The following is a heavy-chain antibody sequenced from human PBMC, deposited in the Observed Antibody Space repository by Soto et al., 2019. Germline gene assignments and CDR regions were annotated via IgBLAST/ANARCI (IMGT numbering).Heavy chain of an antibody. J-gene: IGHJ4*02. Sequence: QPGGSLRLSCAASGFTFSTYAMNWVRQAPGKGLEWVSGISGSGDSTYYADSVKGRFTVSRDNSKNTLYLQMNSLRAEDTAAFYCAKEGSSGWSFDYWGQGTLVTVSS. CDR3: AKEGSSGWSFDY. CDR1: GFTFSTYA. V-gene: IGHV3-23*01. CDR2: ISGSGDST. D-gene: IGHD6-19*01.